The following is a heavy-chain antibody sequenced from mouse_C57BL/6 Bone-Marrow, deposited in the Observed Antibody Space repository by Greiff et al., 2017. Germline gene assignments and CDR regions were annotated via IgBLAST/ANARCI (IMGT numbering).Heavy chain of an antibody. D-gene: IGHD2-1*01. CDR3: AREHLLRAMDY. Sequence: EVMLVESGGGLVKPGGSLKLSCAASGFTFSSYAMSWVRQTPEKRLEWVATISDGGSYTYYPDNVKGRFTISRDNAKNTLYLQMSHLKSEDTAMYYCAREHLLRAMDYWGQGTSVTVSS. CDR1: GFTFSSYA. CDR2: ISDGGSYT. V-gene: IGHV5-4*01. J-gene: IGHJ4*01.